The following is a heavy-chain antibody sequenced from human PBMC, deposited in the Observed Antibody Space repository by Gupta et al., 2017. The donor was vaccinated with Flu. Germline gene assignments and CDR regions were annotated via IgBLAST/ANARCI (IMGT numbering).Heavy chain of an antibody. D-gene: IGHD3-16*01. Sequence: EVQLVESGGGLVQPGGSLKLSCAASGFTFSGHALHWVRQAPGKGLEWVGRIRSKANYYATSYAASVKGRFSISRDDSKNTAYLQMDSLKTEDTAIYYCTRGGGSFDCWGQGTLVTVSS. V-gene: IGHV3-73*02. J-gene: IGHJ4*02. CDR1: GFTFSGHA. CDR2: IRSKANYYAT. CDR3: TRGGGSFDC.